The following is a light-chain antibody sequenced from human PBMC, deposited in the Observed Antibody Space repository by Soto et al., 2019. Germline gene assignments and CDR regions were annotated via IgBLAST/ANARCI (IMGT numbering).Light chain of an antibody. CDR3: AVWDDSLSVSYV. J-gene: IGLJ1*01. CDR2: RNN. CDR1: SSNIGSNY. V-gene: IGLV1-47*01. Sequence: QSVLTQPPSASGTPGQRVTISCSGSSSNIGSNYVYWYQHLPGTAPKLLIYRNNQRPSGVPDRFSGSKSGTSASLAIGGLRSEDEAEYYCAVWDDSLSVSYVFGTGTKLTVL.